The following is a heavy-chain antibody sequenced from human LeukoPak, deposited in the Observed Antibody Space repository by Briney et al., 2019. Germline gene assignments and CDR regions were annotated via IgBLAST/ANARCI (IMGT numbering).Heavy chain of an antibody. CDR3: ARLPSGSYPTYFDY. CDR2: VYYSGST. D-gene: IGHD1-26*01. V-gene: IGHV4-59*01. Sequence: SETLSLTCTVSDGSITSFYWDWIRQPSGKGLEWIGYVYYSGSTNYNPSLRSRVTISIESSKNRFSLNLGSVTAADTAVYYCARLPSGSYPTYFDYWGQGNLVTVSS. J-gene: IGHJ4*02. CDR1: DGSITSFY.